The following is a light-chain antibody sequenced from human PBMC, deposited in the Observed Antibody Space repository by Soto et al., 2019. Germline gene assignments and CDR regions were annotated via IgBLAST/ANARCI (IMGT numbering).Light chain of an antibody. CDR3: QQASSFLHT. CDR2: AAS. CDR1: KGISSW. V-gene: IGKV1-12*01. Sequence: DIQMTQSPSSVSASVGDRVTITCRASKGISSWLAWYQQKPGKAPKLLIYAASDLQSGVPSRFSGSGSGTDFTLTISSLQPEDSATYHCQQASSFLHTFGQGTKLEIK. J-gene: IGKJ2*01.